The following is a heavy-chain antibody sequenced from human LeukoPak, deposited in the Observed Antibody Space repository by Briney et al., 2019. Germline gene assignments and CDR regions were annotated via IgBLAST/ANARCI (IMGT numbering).Heavy chain of an antibody. Sequence: GGFQRSSCAASGFTFSSYAVSWVRQAPGKGLEWVSSISGSGGSTYSADSVKGRFTISRDNSKNTLYLQMNSLRAEDTALYYCAKDRSCTNDICHGDFDTCGHGTLVTVSS. V-gene: IGHV3-23*01. CDR2: ISGSGGST. CDR1: GFTFSSYA. CDR3: AKDRSCTNDICHGDFDT. D-gene: IGHD2-8*01. J-gene: IGHJ4*01.